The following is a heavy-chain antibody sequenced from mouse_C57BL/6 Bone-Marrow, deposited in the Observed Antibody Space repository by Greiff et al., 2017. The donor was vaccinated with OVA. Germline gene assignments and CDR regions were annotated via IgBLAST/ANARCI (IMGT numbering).Heavy chain of an antibody. CDR1: GYTFTSYW. CDR2: IDPSDSYT. Sequence: QVQLQQPGAELVKPGASVKLSCKASGYTFTSYWMQWVKQRPGQGLEWIGEIDPSDSYTNYNQKFKGKATLTVETSSSTAYMQLSSLTSEDSAVYYCARGLRDYWGQGTTLTVSS. J-gene: IGHJ2*01. D-gene: IGHD3-3*01. V-gene: IGHV1-50*01. CDR3: ARGLRDY.